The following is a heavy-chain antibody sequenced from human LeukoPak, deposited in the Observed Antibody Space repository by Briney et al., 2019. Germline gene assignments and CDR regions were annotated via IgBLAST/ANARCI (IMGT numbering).Heavy chain of an antibody. CDR1: GGSISSYY. V-gene: IGHV4-59*01. D-gene: IGHD3-22*01. CDR3: ARRRLYYYDSSGYADYYGMDV. Sequence: SETLSLTCTVSGGSISSYYWSWIRQPPGKGLEWIGYIYYSGSTNYNPSLKSRVTISVDTPKNQFSLKLSSVTAADTAVYYCARRRLYYYDSSGYADYYGMDVWGQGTTVTVSS. J-gene: IGHJ6*02. CDR2: IYYSGST.